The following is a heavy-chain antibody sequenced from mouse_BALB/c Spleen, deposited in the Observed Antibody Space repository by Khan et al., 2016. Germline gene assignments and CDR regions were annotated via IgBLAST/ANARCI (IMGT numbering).Heavy chain of an antibody. J-gene: IGHJ2*01. D-gene: IGHD2-2*01. V-gene: IGHV1-80*01. Sequence: QVQLQQSGAELVRPGSSVKISCKASGYAFSIYWMNWVKQRPGQGLEWIGQIYPGDGDTDYNGKFKDKATLTADKSSSTAYMQLSSLTSEDSAVXFWARSGYGYDYWGQGTTLTVSS. CDR1: GYAFSIYW. CDR3: ARSGYGYDY. CDR2: IYPGDGDT.